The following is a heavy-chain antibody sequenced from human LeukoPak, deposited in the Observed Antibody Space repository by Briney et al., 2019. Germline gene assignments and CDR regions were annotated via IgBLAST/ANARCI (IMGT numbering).Heavy chain of an antibody. CDR3: ARGVYGDYLYYFDY. D-gene: IGHD4-17*01. Sequence: PGGSLRLSCAASGFTFSSYDMHWVRQATGKGLEWVSAIGTAGDTYYPGSVKGRFTISRENAKNSLYLQMNSLRAGDTAVYYCARGVYGDYLYYFDYWGQGTLVTVSS. CDR2: IGTAGDT. J-gene: IGHJ4*02. V-gene: IGHV3-13*01. CDR1: GFTFSSYD.